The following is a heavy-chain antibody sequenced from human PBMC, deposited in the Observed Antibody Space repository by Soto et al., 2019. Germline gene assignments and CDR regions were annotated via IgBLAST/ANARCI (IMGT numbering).Heavy chain of an antibody. CDR3: ARERKKVNNWFDP. J-gene: IGHJ5*02. Sequence: QVQLVQSGAEVKKPGASVKVSCKASGYTFTGYYMHWVRQAPGQGLEWMGWINPNSGGTNYAQKFQGSVTMPRDTSISTAYMELSRLRSDDTAVYYCARERKKVNNWFDPWGQGTLVTVSS. D-gene: IGHD4-4*01. V-gene: IGHV1-2*02. CDR2: INPNSGGT. CDR1: GYTFTGYY.